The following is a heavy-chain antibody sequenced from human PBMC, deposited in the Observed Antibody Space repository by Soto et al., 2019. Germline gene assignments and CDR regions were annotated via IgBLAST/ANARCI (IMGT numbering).Heavy chain of an antibody. CDR2: ISGSGGST. V-gene: IGHV3-23*01. Sequence: GALRLSCAASGFTFSSYAMSCVRQAPGKGLEWFSAISGSGGSTYYADSVKGRFTISRDNSKNTLYLQMNSLRAEDTAVYYCAKARSGRDDYWGQGTLVTVSS. J-gene: IGHJ4*02. CDR1: GFTFSSYA. D-gene: IGHD3-3*01. CDR3: AKARSGRDDY.